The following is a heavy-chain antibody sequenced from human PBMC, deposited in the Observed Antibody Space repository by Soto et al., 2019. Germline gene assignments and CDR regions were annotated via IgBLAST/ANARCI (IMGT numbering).Heavy chain of an antibody. CDR2: ISYDGSNK. D-gene: IGHD3-16*01. J-gene: IGHJ3*02. CDR1: GFTFSSYA. Sequence: QVQLVESGGGVVQPGRSLRLSCAASGFTFSSYAMHWVRQAPGKGLEWVAVISYDGSNKYYADSVKGRFTIDSDNSKNTVYLQMNSRRAEDTAVYYCARDISRGIIDYAFDIWVQGTIVTV. CDR3: ARDISRGIIDYAFDI. V-gene: IGHV3-30-3*01.